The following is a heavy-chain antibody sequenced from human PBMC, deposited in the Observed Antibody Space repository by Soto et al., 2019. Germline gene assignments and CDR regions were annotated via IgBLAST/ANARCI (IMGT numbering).Heavy chain of an antibody. V-gene: IGHV3-23*01. J-gene: IGHJ4*02. CDR1: GFTFSSYA. CDR2: ISGSGGST. D-gene: IGHD2-15*01. Sequence: EVQLLESGGGLVQPGGSLRLSCAASGFTFSSYAMSWVRQAPGKGLEWVSAISGSGGSTYYADSVKGRFTISRDNSKNTLYLQMNSLRAEDTAVYYCAKGYCSGGSCYGYFDYWGQGTLVTVSS. CDR3: AKGYCSGGSCYGYFDY.